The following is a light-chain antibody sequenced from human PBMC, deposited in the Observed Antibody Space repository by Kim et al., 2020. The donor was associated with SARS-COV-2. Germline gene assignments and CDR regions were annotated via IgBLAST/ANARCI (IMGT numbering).Light chain of an antibody. Sequence: GQRVTMSCSGSGSKIGSYVANWYQQVPGRATKLLSFGDSQRASGFPDRFSGSKSGTSASLAISGLQSEDEADYYCATWDDSLNGRVFGGGTQLTVL. V-gene: IGLV1-44*01. J-gene: IGLJ3*02. CDR3: ATWDDSLNGRV. CDR2: GDS. CDR1: GSKIGSYV.